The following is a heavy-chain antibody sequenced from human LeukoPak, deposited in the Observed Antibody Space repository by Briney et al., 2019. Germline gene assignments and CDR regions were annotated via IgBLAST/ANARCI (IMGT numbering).Heavy chain of an antibody. J-gene: IGHJ5*02. D-gene: IGHD2-2*01. CDR3: ARGRLVKPTAPRWKNCFDP. V-gene: IGHV1-2*02. Sequence: ASVKVSCKASGYTFSDYYLHWVRQAPGQGLEWMGWINPSSGGTNYVQRFQGSVTMTRDTSIRTAYMELSSLRSDDTAVYYCARGRLVKPTAPRWKNCFDPWGQGTLVTVSS. CDR2: INPSSGGT. CDR1: GYTFSDYY.